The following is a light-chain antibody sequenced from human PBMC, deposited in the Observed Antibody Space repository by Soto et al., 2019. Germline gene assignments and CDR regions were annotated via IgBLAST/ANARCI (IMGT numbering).Light chain of an antibody. Sequence: QSVLTQPPLVSGTLGQGVTISCSGSTSNIGENTVAWFQQLPGTAPKVLIYVTDRRPSGVPDRFSGSKSGTSAYLAISGLQSEDEADYYCAAWDVTLNGHVFGTGTKVTVL. V-gene: IGLV1-44*01. CDR3: AAWDVTLNGHV. CDR1: TSNIGENT. CDR2: VTD. J-gene: IGLJ1*01.